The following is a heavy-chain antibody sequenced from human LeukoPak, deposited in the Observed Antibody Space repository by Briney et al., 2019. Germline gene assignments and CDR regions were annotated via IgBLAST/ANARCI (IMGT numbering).Heavy chain of an antibody. Sequence: GGSLRLSCVASAFTFSSYGIYWVRQAPGKGLEWVASISYDGSNKYYADSVKGRFTISRDNSKNTLYLQMNSLRAEDTAVYYCARMAWFGELVYFDYWGQGTLVTVSS. D-gene: IGHD3-10*01. CDR3: ARMAWFGELVYFDY. V-gene: IGHV3-30*03. CDR2: ISYDGSNK. J-gene: IGHJ4*02. CDR1: AFTFSSYG.